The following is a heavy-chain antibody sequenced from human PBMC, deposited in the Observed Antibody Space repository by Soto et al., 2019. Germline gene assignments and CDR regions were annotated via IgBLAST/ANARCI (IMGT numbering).Heavy chain of an antibody. CDR3: ARDPTAITFGGAAFYDI. V-gene: IGHV1-69*13. Sequence: SVKVSCKASGGAFSSYAISWVRQAPGQGLEWMGGIIPIFGTANYAQKFQGRVTITADESTSTAYMELSRLRSEDTAVYYCARDPTAITFGGAAFYDIWGQGTMVTVSS. CDR2: IIPIFGTA. CDR1: GGAFSSYA. J-gene: IGHJ3*02. D-gene: IGHD3-16*01.